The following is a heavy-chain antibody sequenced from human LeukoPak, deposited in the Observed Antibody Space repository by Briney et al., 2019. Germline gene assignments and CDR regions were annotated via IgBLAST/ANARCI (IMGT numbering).Heavy chain of an antibody. CDR2: IGTAGDP. Sequence: GGSLRLSCAASGFTFSSYDMHWVRQATGKGLEWVSAIGTAGDPYYPGSVKVRFTISRENAKNSLYLQMNSLRAGDTAVYYCARGRVWGSYKYFDYWGQGTLVTVSS. CDR1: GFTFSSYD. CDR3: ARGRVWGSYKYFDY. J-gene: IGHJ4*02. D-gene: IGHD3-16*01. V-gene: IGHV3-13*05.